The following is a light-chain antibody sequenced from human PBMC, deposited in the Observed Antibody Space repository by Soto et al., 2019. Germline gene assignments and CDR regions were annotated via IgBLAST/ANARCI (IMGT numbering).Light chain of an antibody. J-gene: IGLJ1*01. CDR1: SSDVGFYNH. Sequence: QSVLTQPASVSGSPGQSITISCTGTSSDVGFYNHVSWYQQYPGKAPKLMISDVTNRPSGVSDRFSGSKSGNTASLTISGLQTEDEADYYCMSYTSSIIYVFESGTKVSVL. CDR2: DVT. V-gene: IGLV2-14*01. CDR3: MSYTSSIIYV.